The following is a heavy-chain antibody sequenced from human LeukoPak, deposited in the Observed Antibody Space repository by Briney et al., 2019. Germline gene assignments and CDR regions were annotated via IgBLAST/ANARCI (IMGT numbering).Heavy chain of an antibody. CDR3: ARRRIAAAGTDY. J-gene: IGHJ4*02. CDR2: IYYSGST. V-gene: IGHV4-39*01. D-gene: IGHD6-13*01. CDR1: GGSIGSSSYY. Sequence: SETLSLTCTVSGGSIGSSSYYWDWIRQSPGKGLEWVGSIYYSGSTYYNPSLKSRVTISVDTSKNQFSLMLSSVTAADTVVYYCARRRIAAAGTDYWGQGTLVTVSS.